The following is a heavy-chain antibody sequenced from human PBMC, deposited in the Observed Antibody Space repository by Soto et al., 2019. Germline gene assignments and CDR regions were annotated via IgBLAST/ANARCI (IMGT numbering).Heavy chain of an antibody. V-gene: IGHV4-39*01. CDR2: IYYSGST. CDR3: AAGGFGELFSWFDP. Sequence: SETLSLTCTVSGGSISSSSYYWGWIRQPPGKGLEWIGSIYYSGSTYYNPSLKSRVTISVDTSKNQFSLKLSSVTAADTAVYYCAAGGFGELFSWFDPWGQGTLVTVSS. CDR1: GGSISSSSYY. D-gene: IGHD3-10*01. J-gene: IGHJ5*02.